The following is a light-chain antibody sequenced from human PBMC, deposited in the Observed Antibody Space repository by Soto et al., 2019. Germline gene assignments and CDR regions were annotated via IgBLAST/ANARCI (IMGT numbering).Light chain of an antibody. CDR3: QQYNNWPRGT. V-gene: IGKV3-15*01. CDR1: QSVSSN. J-gene: IGKJ1*01. Sequence: EIVMTQSPATLSVSPGERATLSCRASQSVSSNLAWYQQKPGQAPRLLIYGASTRATGIPARFSGSGSGTEFTLTIRSLQSEDFALYYCQQYNNWPRGTLGQGTKVDIK. CDR2: GAS.